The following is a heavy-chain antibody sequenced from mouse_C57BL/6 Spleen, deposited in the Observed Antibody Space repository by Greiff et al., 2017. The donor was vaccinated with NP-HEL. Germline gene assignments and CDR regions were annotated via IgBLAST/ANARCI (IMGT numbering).Heavy chain of an antibody. CDR3: AREGLTGIYYAMDY. D-gene: IGHD4-1*01. J-gene: IGHJ4*01. Sequence: EVKLVESGGGLVKPGGSLKLSCAASGFTFSSYAMSWVRQTPEKRLEWVATISDGGSYTYYPDNVKGRFTISRDNAKNNLYLQMSHLKSEDTAMYYCAREGLTGIYYAMDYWGQGTSVTVSS. V-gene: IGHV5-4*01. CDR2: ISDGGSYT. CDR1: GFTFSSYA.